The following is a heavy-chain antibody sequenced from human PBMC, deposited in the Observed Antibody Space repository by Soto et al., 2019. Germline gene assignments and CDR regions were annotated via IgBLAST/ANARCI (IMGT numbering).Heavy chain of an antibody. J-gene: IGHJ4*02. CDR1: GFTFSSYA. CDR2: ISGSGGST. V-gene: IGHV3-23*01. D-gene: IGHD2-2*01. Sequence: GGSLRLSCAASGFTFSSYAMSWVRQAPGKGLEWVSAISGSGGSTYYADSVKGRFTISRDNSKNTLYLKMNSLRAEDTAVYYCVEGYCSSTSCYSFDYWGQGTLVTVSS. CDR3: VEGYCSSTSCYSFDY.